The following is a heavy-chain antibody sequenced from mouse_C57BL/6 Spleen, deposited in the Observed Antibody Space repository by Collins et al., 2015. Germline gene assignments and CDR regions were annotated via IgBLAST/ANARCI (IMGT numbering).Heavy chain of an antibody. D-gene: IGHD2-4*01. Sequence: VQLQESGPGLVKPSQSLSLTCSVTGYSITSGYYWNWIRQFPGNKLEWMGYISSDGSNNYNPSLKNRISITRDTSKNQFFLKLNSVTTEDTATYYCARGMITTAMDYWGQGTSVTVSS. CDR2: ISSDGSN. V-gene: IGHV3-6*02. CDR1: GYSITSGYY. CDR3: ARGMITTAMDY. J-gene: IGHJ4*01.